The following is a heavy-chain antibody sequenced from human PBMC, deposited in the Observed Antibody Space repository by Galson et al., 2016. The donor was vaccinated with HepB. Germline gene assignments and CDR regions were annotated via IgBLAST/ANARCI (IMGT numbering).Heavy chain of an antibody. CDR1: GGSISGYH. CDR2: INDGGIT. Sequence: SETLSLTCDVHGGSISGYHWNWIRQPPGKGPEWLGEINDGGITSYSPSLESRVTVSVDLSKSQLSLNLVAVTAADTAVYYCARGRGRTWPTSDYWGQGVLVTVSS. CDR3: ARGRGRTWPTSDY. J-gene: IGHJ4*02. V-gene: IGHV4-34*01. D-gene: IGHD2/OR15-2a*01.